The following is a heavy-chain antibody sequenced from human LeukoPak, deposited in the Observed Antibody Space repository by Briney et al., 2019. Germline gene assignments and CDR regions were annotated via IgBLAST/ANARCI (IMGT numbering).Heavy chain of an antibody. V-gene: IGHV3-23*01. CDR3: AKVFNGYCSSTSCQTTGY. J-gene: IGHJ4*02. CDR1: GFTFSSYA. Sequence: GGSLRLSCAASGFTFSSYAMSWVRQAPGKGLEWVSAISGSGGSTYYADSGKGRFTISRDNSKNTLYLQMNSLRAEDTAVYYCAKVFNGYCSSTSCQTTGYWGQGTLVTVSS. D-gene: IGHD2-2*01. CDR2: ISGSGGST.